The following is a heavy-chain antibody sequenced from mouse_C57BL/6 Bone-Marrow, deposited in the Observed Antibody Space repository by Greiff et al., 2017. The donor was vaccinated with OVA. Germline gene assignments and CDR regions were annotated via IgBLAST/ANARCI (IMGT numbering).Heavy chain of an antibody. V-gene: IGHV5-9-1*02. Sequence: EVQGVESGEGLVKPGGSLKLSCAASGFTFSSYAMSWVRQTPETRLEWVAYISSGGDYIYYADPVKGRFTISRDNARNTLYLQMSSLKSEDTAMYYCTRLLDAMDYWGQGTSVTVSS. CDR2: ISSGGDYI. J-gene: IGHJ4*01. CDR1: GFTFSSYA. CDR3: TRLLDAMDY. D-gene: IGHD2-1*01.